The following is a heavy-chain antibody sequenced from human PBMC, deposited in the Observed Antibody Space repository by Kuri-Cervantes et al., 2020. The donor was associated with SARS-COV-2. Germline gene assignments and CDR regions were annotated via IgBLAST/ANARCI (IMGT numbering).Heavy chain of an antibody. V-gene: IGHV1-18*04. D-gene: IGHD3-22*01. Sequence: ASVKVSCKASGYTFTSYGISWVRQAPGQGLEWMGWISAYNGNTNYAQKLQGRVTMTTDTSTSTAYMELRSLRSGDTAVYYCARDPPTYYYDSSGYVSAFDIWGQGTMVTVSS. J-gene: IGHJ3*02. CDR2: ISAYNGNT. CDR3: ARDPPTYYYDSSGYVSAFDI. CDR1: GYTFTSYG.